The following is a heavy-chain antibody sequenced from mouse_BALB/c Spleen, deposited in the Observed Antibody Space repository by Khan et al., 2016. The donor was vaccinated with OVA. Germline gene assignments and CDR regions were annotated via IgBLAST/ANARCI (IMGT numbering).Heavy chain of an antibody. CDR2: ISPGSGDT. CDR3: ARRNYCGYTFAY. CDR1: GYTFTDYY. D-gene: IGHD1-2*01. Sequence: QVQLKESGAELARPGASVKLSCKASGYTFTDYYINWVKQRTGQGLEWIGEISPGSGDTYYNEKFTGKATLTADKSSTTSYMQLSSLTSEASAVYFGARRNYCGYTFAYWGQGTLVTVSA. J-gene: IGHJ3*01. V-gene: IGHV1-77*01.